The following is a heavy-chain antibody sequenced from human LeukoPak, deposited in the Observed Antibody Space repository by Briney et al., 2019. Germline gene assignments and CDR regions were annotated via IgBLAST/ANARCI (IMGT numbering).Heavy chain of an antibody. CDR3: AVDSYGSPGHYYYYGMDV. D-gene: IGHD5-18*01. J-gene: IGHJ6*02. CDR1: GFTFTSSA. Sequence: GTSVKVSCKASGFTFTSSAVQWVRQARGQRLEWIGWIVVGSGNTNYAQKFQERVTITRDMSTSTAYMELSSLRSEDTAVYYCAVDSYGSPGHYYYYGMDVWGQGTTVTVSS. CDR2: IVVGSGNT. V-gene: IGHV1-58*01.